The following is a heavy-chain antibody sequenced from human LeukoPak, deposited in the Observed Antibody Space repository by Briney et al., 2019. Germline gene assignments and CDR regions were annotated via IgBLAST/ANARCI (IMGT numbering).Heavy chain of an antibody. J-gene: IGHJ4*02. CDR1: GFTFSDYY. CDR2: ISSSGSTI. Sequence: PGGSLRLSCAASGFTFSDYYMSWIRQAPGKGLEWVSYISSSGSTIYYADSVKGRFTISSDNAKNSLYLQMNSLRAEDTAVYYCARDYYDSSGYCLDYWGQGTLVTVSS. CDR3: ARDYYDSSGYCLDY. V-gene: IGHV3-11*01. D-gene: IGHD3-22*01.